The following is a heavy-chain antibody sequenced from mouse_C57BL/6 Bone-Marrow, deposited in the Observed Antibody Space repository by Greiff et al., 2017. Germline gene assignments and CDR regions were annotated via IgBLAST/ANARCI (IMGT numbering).Heavy chain of an antibody. CDR2: INPNNGGT. D-gene: IGHD1-1*01. V-gene: IGHV1-22*01. Sequence: EVQLQESGPELVKPGASVKMSCKASGYTFTDYNMHWVKQSHGKSLEWIGYINPNNGGTSYNQKFKGKATLTVNKSSSTAYMELRSLTSEDSAVYYCARNYGSSYWYFDVWGTGTTVTVSS. J-gene: IGHJ1*03. CDR1: GYTFTDYN. CDR3: ARNYGSSYWYFDV.